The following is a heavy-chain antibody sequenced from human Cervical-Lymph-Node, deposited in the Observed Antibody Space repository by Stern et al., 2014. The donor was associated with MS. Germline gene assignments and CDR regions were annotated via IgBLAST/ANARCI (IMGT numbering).Heavy chain of an antibody. J-gene: IGHJ4*02. V-gene: IGHV1-69*06. CDR3: AGPRYNF. D-gene: IGHD3-9*01. CDR1: GGTFINYA. Sequence: QVQLGQSGAEVKKPGSSVKVSCKASGGTFINYAISWVRQAPGQGLEWMRDIDPIFRTTNHAQKFQGRVTITADKSTSTAYMEMSRLRSEDTAVYYCAGPRYNFWGQGTLVVVSS. CDR2: IDPIFRTT.